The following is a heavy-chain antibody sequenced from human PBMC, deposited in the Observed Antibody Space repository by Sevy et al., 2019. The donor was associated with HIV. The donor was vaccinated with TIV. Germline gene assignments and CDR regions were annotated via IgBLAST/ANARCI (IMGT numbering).Heavy chain of an antibody. J-gene: IGHJ4*02. CDR1: GYTFTSRY. V-gene: IGHV1-46*01. CDR3: XXXXXXXXXXYYFDL. CDR2: INPSGGSA. Sequence: ASVKVSCKASGYTFTSRYMHWVRQAPGQGLEWMGIINPSGGSATYAQNFQGRVTLTRDTSTSAVYVELSSLRSEDTXXXXXXXXXXXXXXXYYFDLWGQGTLVTVSS.